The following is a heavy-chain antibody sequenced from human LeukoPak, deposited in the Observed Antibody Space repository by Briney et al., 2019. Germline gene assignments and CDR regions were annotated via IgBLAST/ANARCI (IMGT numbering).Heavy chain of an antibody. CDR1: GGSISSYY. Sequence: SETLSLTCTVSGGSISSYYWSWIRQPPGKGLEWIGYIYYSGSTNYNPSIKSRVTISVDTSKNQFSLKLSSVTAADTAVYYCARGYSSSWYTIDPWGQGTLVTVSS. D-gene: IGHD6-13*01. V-gene: IGHV4-59*01. J-gene: IGHJ5*02. CDR2: IYYSGST. CDR3: ARGYSSSWYTIDP.